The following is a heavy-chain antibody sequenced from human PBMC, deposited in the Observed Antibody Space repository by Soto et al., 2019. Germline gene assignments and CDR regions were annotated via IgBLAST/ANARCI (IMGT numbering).Heavy chain of an antibody. CDR3: ARGNKYYYDSRRYGMDV. J-gene: IGHJ6*02. CDR1: GGSFSGYY. V-gene: IGHV4-34*01. Sequence: SETLSLTCAVYGGSFSGYYWSWIRQPPGKGLEWIGEINHSGSTNYNPSLKSRVTISVDTSKNQFSLKLSSVTAADTAVYYCARGNKYYYDSRRYGMDVWGQGTTVTVSS. CDR2: INHSGST. D-gene: IGHD3-22*01.